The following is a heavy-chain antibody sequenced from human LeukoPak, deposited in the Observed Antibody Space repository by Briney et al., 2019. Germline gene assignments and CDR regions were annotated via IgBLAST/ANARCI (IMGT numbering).Heavy chain of an antibody. CDR1: GYTFINYY. Sequence: GASVKVSCKASGYTFINYYMHWVRQAPGQGLEWMGRIDPDSGGTSYAQNFQGRVTMTTDTSISTAYMELSRLRSDDTAVYYCAREYYDRSGRKHAFDTWGQGTMVTVSS. V-gene: IGHV1-2*02. D-gene: IGHD3-22*01. CDR2: IDPDSGGT. CDR3: AREYYDRSGRKHAFDT. J-gene: IGHJ3*02.